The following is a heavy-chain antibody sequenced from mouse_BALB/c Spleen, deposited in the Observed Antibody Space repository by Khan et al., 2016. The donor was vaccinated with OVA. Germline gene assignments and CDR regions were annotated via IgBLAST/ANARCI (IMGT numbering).Heavy chain of an antibody. CDR1: GYRFTDYV. Sequence: QVQLQQSGPELVKPGASVKMSCKASGYRFTDYVISWVRQRTGQGLEWIGEIYPGSGTSYYDEKFKGKATLTADKSSNTAYMQFSSLTSEDSAVYYCARSYDDDGAWLVCWGQGTLVIVSA. J-gene: IGHJ3*01. CDR3: ARSYDDDGAWLVC. CDR2: IYPGSGTS. D-gene: IGHD2-4*01. V-gene: IGHV1-81*01.